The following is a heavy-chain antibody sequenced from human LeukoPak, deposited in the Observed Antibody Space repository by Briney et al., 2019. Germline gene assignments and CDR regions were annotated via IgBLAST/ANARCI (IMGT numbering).Heavy chain of an antibody. CDR3: ARGARIAVAGTDYYYGMDV. Sequence: SVKVSCKASGGTFSSYTISWVRQAPAQGLEWMGRIILIFGIANYAQKFQGRVTITADKYTSTAYMELSSLRSEDTAVYYCARGARIAVAGTDYYYGMDVWGQGTTVTVSS. CDR2: IILIFGIA. J-gene: IGHJ6*02. CDR1: GGTFSSYT. D-gene: IGHD6-19*01. V-gene: IGHV1-69*02.